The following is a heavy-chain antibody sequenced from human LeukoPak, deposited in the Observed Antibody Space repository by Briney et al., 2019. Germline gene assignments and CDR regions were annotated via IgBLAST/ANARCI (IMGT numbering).Heavy chain of an antibody. CDR1: GGSFSGYY. CDR2: INHSGST. V-gene: IGHV4-34*01. D-gene: IGHD3-3*01. CDR3: ASETIFGVSNAFDI. Sequence: PSETLSLTCAVYGGSFSGYYWSWIRQPPGKGLEWIGEINHSGSTNYNPSLKSRVTISVDTSKNQFSLQLSSVTAADTAVYYCASETIFGVSNAFDIWGQGTMVTVSS. J-gene: IGHJ3*02.